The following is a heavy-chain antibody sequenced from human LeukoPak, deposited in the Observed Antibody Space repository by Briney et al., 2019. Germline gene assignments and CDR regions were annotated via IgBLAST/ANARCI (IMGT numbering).Heavy chain of an antibody. CDR1: GLTFSGLG. CDR3: AKRDDSSGYYLRYFDY. D-gene: IGHD3-22*01. Sequence: GGSLGSSVAASGLTFSGLGMSWVRQAPGKGWKWVSVISGSGGSTYFADSVKGRFTISRDNSKNTLYLQMNSLRAEDTAVYYCAKRDDSSGYYLRYFDYWGQGTLVTVSS. J-gene: IGHJ4*02. CDR2: ISGSGGST. V-gene: IGHV3-23*01.